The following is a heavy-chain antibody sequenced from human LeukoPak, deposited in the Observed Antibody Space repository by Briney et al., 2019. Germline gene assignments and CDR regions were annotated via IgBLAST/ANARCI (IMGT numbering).Heavy chain of an antibody. Sequence: GGSLRLSCAASGFTFGNHWMTWVRQAPGKGLEWLAHIKEDGSETAYVDSVRGRFTISRDNAKNSLYLQMSSLRDEDTAVYYCARDRGFFLFDYWGQGTLVSVSS. CDR3: ARDRGFFLFDY. D-gene: IGHD3-10*01. CDR1: GFTFGNHW. CDR2: IKEDGSET. J-gene: IGHJ4*02. V-gene: IGHV3-7*01.